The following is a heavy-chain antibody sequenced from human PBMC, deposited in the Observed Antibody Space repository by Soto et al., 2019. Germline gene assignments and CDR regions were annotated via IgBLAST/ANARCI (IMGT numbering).Heavy chain of an antibody. Sequence: SETLSLTCAVYGGSFSGYYWSWIRQPPGKGLEWIGEINHSGSTNYNPSLKSRVTISVDTSKNQFSLKLSSVTAADTAVYYCARGRRVVPYYYYYDMDVWGQGTTVTVSS. CDR3: ARGRRVVPYYYYYDMDV. D-gene: IGHD2-2*01. V-gene: IGHV4-34*01. CDR1: GGSFSGYY. J-gene: IGHJ6*02. CDR2: INHSGST.